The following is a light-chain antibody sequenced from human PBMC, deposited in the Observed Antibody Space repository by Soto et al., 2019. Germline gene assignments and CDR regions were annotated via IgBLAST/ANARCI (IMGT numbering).Light chain of an antibody. CDR3: QQYDNWPSVT. CDR2: GTS. J-gene: IGKJ4*01. V-gene: IGKV3-15*01. Sequence: IVMTQSPATLSVSPGERATLSCRASQSVGRSLAWYQQKPGQAPRLLIYGTSARATGTPATFSGSGSGTEFTLTISSLQSEDFAIYYCQQYDNWPSVTFGGGTKVDIK. CDR1: QSVGRS.